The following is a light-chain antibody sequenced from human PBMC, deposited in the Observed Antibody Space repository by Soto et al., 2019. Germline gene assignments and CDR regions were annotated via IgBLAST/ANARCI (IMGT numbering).Light chain of an antibody. CDR3: TSYTSRITFEDV. Sequence: QSVLTQPASVSGSPGQSITISCTGTSSDVGGYNSVSWYQQHPGKAPKLMIYEVSNRPSGVSNRFSGSKSGNTASLTISGLQTEDEADYYCTSYTSRITFEDVFGTGTKLTVL. CDR2: EVS. CDR1: SSDVGGYNS. V-gene: IGLV2-14*01. J-gene: IGLJ1*01.